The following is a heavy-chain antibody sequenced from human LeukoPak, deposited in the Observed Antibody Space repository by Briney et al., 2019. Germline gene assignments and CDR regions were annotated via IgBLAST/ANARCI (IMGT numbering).Heavy chain of an antibody. CDR3: ATVVLGRWLRPIDY. J-gene: IGHJ4*02. CDR2: FDPEDSET. D-gene: IGHD5-12*01. V-gene: IGHV1-24*01. CDR1: GYTFTTYA. Sequence: GASVKVSCKASGYTFTTYAINWVRQAPGQGLEWMGGFDPEDSETIYAQKFQGRVTMTEDTSTDTAYMELSSLRSEDTAVYYCATVVLGRWLRPIDYWGQGTLVTVSS.